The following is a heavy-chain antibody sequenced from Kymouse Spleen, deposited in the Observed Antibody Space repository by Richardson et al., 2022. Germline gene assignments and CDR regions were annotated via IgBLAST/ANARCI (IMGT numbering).Heavy chain of an antibody. J-gene: IGHJ6*02. Sequence: QVQLVESGGGVVQPGRSLRLSCAASGFTFSSYGMHWVRQAPGKGLEWVAVIWYDGSNKYYADSVKGRFTISRDNSKNTLYLQMNSLRAEDTAVYYCARDDDILMNYGMDVWGQGTTVTVSS. V-gene: IGHV3-33*01. CDR3: ARDDDILMNYGMDV. CDR1: GFTFSSYG. D-gene: IGHD3-9*01. CDR2: IWYDGSNK.